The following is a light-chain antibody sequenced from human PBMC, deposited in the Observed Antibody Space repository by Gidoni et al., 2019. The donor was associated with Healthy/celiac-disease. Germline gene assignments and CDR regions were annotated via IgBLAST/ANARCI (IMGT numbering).Light chain of an antibody. J-gene: IGLJ2*01. V-gene: IGLV1-51*01. Sequence: QSVFTQPPSVSAAPGPKVTISCSGSSSNIGNNYVSWYQQLPGPTPKILIYDNNKRPAGVPDRCSGAKSGTSATLGITGLQTGEEADYYCGTWDSSMSAVVFGGGTKLTVL. CDR3: GTWDSSMSAVV. CDR2: DNN. CDR1: SSNIGNNY.